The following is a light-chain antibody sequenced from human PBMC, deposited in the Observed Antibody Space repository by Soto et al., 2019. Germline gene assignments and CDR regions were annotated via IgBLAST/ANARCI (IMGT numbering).Light chain of an antibody. Sequence: EIVLTQSPGTLSLSPGERATLSCRASQSVRSSYLAWYQQKPGQAPRLLIYGGATRASGLPERFSGGGSGTDFTLTISRLEPEEFAVYYCHYQQYDSSPVYTFGQGTKLEI. V-gene: IGKV3-20*01. CDR2: GGA. J-gene: IGKJ2*01. CDR3: QQYDSSPVYT. CDR1: QSVRSSY.